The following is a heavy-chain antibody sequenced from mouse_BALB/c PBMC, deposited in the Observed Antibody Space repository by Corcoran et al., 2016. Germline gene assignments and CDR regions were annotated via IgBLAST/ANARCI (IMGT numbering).Heavy chain of an antibody. CDR2: INTYTGEP. Sequence: QIQLVQSGPELKKPGETVKISCKASGYTFTNYGMNWVKQAPGKGLKWMGWINTYTGEPTYADDFKGRFAFSLETSASTAYLQINNLKNEDTATYFCARRGVGWYFDVVGAGTTVTVSS. V-gene: IGHV9-3-1*01. CDR1: GYTFTNYG. CDR3: ARRGVGWYFDV. J-gene: IGHJ1*01.